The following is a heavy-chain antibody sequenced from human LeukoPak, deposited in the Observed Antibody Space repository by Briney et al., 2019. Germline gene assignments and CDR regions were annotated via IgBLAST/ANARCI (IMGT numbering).Heavy chain of an antibody. CDR3: ARVAQHGTAGVRGVMPYDY. V-gene: IGHV3-23*01. J-gene: IGHJ4*02. D-gene: IGHD3-10*01. Sequence: PGGSLRLSCTASGFTFSSYAMSWVRQAPGKGLEWVSAISGSGGSTYYADSVKGRFTISRDNSKNTLYLQMNSLRSEDTAVYYCARVAQHGTAGVRGVMPYDYWGQGTLVTVSS. CDR1: GFTFSSYA. CDR2: ISGSGGST.